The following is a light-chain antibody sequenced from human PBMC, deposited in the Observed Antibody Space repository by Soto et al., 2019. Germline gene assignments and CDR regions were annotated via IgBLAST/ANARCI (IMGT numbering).Light chain of an antibody. V-gene: IGKV3-15*01. J-gene: IGKJ1*01. CDR1: QSVNDK. CDR3: QQAYSTPWT. Sequence: EVVMTQSPATLSVSPGERATLSCRASQSVNDKIAWFQQKPGQAPRLLTIGASTTATGVPARFSGSGSGREFTLTISSLQSEDFATYYCQQAYSTPWTFGQGTKVEIK. CDR2: GAS.